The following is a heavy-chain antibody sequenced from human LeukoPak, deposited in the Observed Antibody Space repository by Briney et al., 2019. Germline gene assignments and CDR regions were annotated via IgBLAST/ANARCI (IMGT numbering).Heavy chain of an antibody. V-gene: IGHV4-59*01. D-gene: IGHD1-14*01. Sequence: SETLSPTCTVSGGSISSDYYWSWIRQPPGKGLEWIGYIYYSGNTNYNPSLKSRVTMSVDTSKNQFSLKLSSVTAADTAVYYCARDIGRNDAFEIWGQGTMVSVSS. CDR3: ARDIGRNDAFEI. CDR2: IYYSGNT. J-gene: IGHJ3*02. CDR1: GGSISSDYY.